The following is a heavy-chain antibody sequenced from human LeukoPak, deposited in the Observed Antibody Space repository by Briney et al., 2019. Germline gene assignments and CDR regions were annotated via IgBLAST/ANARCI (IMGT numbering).Heavy chain of an antibody. D-gene: IGHD6-19*01. V-gene: IGHV1-2*02. CDR2: LNPNSGGT. Sequence: GASVKVSCKTSGYTFSNYVLTWVRQAPGQGLEWMGWLNPNSGGTDFAQKFQGRVTLTRDTSITTAYMELNRLRSDDTAVYYCARADRIAVTGTPVDYWGQGTLVIVSS. CDR1: GYTFSNYV. CDR3: ARADRIAVTGTPVDY. J-gene: IGHJ4*02.